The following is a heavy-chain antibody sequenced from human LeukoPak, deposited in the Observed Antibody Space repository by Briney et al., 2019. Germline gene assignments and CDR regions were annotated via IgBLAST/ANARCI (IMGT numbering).Heavy chain of an antibody. CDR1: GFTVSSNY. D-gene: IGHD1-26*01. V-gene: IGHV3-66*01. Sequence: PGGSLRLSCAASGFTVSSNYMTWVRQAPGKGLEWLSVIYSGGDTYYADSVQGRFIISRDNSRNTLYFQMNFLRAEDTAVYYCARRSGEGYFDYWGQGTLVTVSS. CDR3: ARRSGEGYFDY. CDR2: IYSGGDT. J-gene: IGHJ4*02.